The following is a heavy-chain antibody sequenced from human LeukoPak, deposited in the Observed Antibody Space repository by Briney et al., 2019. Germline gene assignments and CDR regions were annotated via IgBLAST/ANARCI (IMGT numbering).Heavy chain of an antibody. V-gene: IGHV3-7*01. D-gene: IGHD2-2*01. Sequence: PGGSLRLSCAASGFTFSSYWMSWVRQALGKGLEWVANIKQDGSEKYYVDSVKGRFTISRDNAENSLYLQMNSLRAEDTAVYYCARALRYCSGTSCYRRFDYWGQGTLLTVSS. CDR3: ARALRYCSGTSCYRRFDY. CDR1: GFTFSSYW. CDR2: IKQDGSEK. J-gene: IGHJ4*02.